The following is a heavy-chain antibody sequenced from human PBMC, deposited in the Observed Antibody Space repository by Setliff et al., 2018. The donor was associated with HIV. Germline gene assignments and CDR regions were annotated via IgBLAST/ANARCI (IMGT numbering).Heavy chain of an antibody. CDR2: IAFSSSYI. Sequence: GGSLRLSCAAFGFTFSSYNMNWVRQAPGKGLEWISSIAFSSSYIYYADSVKGRFTISRDNAKSSLYLRVNSLRAEDTAVYYCARSGSGWYEGGYYFDYWGQGTLVTVSS. J-gene: IGHJ4*02. CDR1: GFTFSSYN. D-gene: IGHD6-19*01. V-gene: IGHV3-21*01. CDR3: ARSGSGWYEGGYYFDY.